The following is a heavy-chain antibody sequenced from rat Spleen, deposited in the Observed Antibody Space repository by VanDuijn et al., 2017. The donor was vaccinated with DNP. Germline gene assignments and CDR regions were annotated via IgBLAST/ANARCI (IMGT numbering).Heavy chain of an antibody. V-gene: IGHV5-31*01. J-gene: IGHJ1*01. D-gene: IGHD5-1*01. Sequence: EVQLVESGGDLVQPGRSLKLSCVASGFTFNNYWMTWIRQVPGKGLEWVASITSSGGSTYYPDSVKGRSTISRDNAKNTLYLQMNSLRSEDTATYYCARGSGTYYWYFDFWGPGTMVTVSS. CDR2: ITSSGGST. CDR3: ARGSGTYYWYFDF. CDR1: GFTFNNYW.